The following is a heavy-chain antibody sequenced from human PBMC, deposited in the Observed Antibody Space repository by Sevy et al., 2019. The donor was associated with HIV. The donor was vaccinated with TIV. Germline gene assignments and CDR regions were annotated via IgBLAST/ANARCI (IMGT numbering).Heavy chain of an antibody. D-gene: IGHD6-19*01. V-gene: IGHV4-59*01. J-gene: IGHJ4*02. CDR1: GDSITSYY. Sequence: SETLSLTCTVSGDSITSYYWAWIRQPPGKGLEWIGNVHNGGCTNYNPSLKSRLTISVDTTNNQFSLKLGSVTVADTAVYFCARPHTSGWTRFEHSGQGILVTVSS. CDR2: VHNGGCT. CDR3: ARPHTSGWTRFEH.